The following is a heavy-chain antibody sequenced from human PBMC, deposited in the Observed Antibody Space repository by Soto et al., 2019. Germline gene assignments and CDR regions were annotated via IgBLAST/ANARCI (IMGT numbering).Heavy chain of an antibody. J-gene: IGHJ5*02. CDR3: ARDHYAILTGSGWFGP. Sequence: GGSLRLSCTATGFNFSDFHMSWLRQAPGKGLEWISYISSTSTYTNYADSVQGRFTISRDNSKQSLYLQLHNLRAGDSAVYYCARDHYAILTGSGWFGPWGLGTLVTVSS. CDR1: GFNFSDFH. V-gene: IGHV3-11*06. CDR2: ISSTSTYT. D-gene: IGHD3-9*01.